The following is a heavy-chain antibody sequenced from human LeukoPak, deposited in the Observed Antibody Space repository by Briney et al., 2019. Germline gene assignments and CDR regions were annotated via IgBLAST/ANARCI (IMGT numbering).Heavy chain of an antibody. CDR3: VRDPGSGYSFLYYFDY. Sequence: GASVKVSCKASGYTFTDNYMHWVRQAPGQGLEWMGWIDLKSGGTNYAQKFQGRVTMTRDTSISTAYMELSRLRSDDTAVYYCVRDPGSGYSFLYYFDYWGQGTPVTVSS. D-gene: IGHD5-18*01. J-gene: IGHJ4*02. V-gene: IGHV1-2*02. CDR2: IDLKSGGT. CDR1: GYTFTDNY.